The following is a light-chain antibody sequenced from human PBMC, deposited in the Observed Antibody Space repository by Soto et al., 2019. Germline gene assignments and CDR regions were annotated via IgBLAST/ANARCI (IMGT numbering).Light chain of an antibody. CDR1: SSDVGGYNF. Sequence: VLTHPRSVSGSPGQSVTISCTGTSSDVGGYNFVSWYQQHPGKVPKLMIYDVTKRPSGVPNRFSGSKSGNTASLTISALQAEDEADYYCCSYAGSYTLYVFGTGTKVTVL. CDR3: CSYAGSYTLYV. CDR2: DVT. J-gene: IGLJ1*01. V-gene: IGLV2-11*01.